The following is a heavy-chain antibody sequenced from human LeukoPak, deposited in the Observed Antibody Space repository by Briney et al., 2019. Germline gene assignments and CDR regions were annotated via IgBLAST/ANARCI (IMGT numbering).Heavy chain of an antibody. V-gene: IGHV1-69*13. CDR1: GYTFTGYY. Sequence: SVKVSCKASGYTFTGYYMHWVRQAPGQGPEWMGGIIPIFGTANYAQKFQGRVTITADESTSTAYMELSSLRSEDTAVYYCARAGAMGELSFLDAFDIWGQGTMVTVSS. D-gene: IGHD3-16*02. CDR2: IIPIFGTA. J-gene: IGHJ3*02. CDR3: ARAGAMGELSFLDAFDI.